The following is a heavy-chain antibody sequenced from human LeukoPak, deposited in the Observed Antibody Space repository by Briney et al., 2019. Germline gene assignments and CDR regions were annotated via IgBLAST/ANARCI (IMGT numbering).Heavy chain of an antibody. D-gene: IGHD3-10*01. CDR2: INPNSGGT. J-gene: IGHJ4*02. V-gene: IGHV1-2*02. CDR3: ARGHYYGSGSYYNN. CDR1: GYTFTGYY. Sequence: ASVKVSCKASGYTFTGYYMHWVRQAPGQGLEWMGWINPNSGGTNYAQKFQGRVTMTRDTSISTAYMELSRLRSDDTAVYYCARGHYYGSGSYYNNWGQGTLVTVSS.